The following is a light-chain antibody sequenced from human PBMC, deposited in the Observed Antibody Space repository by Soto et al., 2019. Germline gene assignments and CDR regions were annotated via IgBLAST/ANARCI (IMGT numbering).Light chain of an antibody. V-gene: IGKV3-15*01. Sequence: EIVMAQSPATVSVSPLEVATLSFTASQNIHTNLAWYQQKPGQAPRLLFYGASTGATGLPARFSGSGSGTEFTLTINSLQAEDCAVYYCQQYYNWPRTFGQGTRLEIK. CDR3: QQYYNWPRT. CDR2: GAS. J-gene: IGKJ5*01. CDR1: QNIHTN.